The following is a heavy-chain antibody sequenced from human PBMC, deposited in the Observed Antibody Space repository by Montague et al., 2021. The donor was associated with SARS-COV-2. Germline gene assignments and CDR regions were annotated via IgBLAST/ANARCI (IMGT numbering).Heavy chain of an antibody. CDR3: ARDTEVEIRTYSYYKMDV. CDR1: GGSISGYY. J-gene: IGHJ6*02. Sequence: SETLSLTCTVSGGSISGYYWTWMRQPPGKGLEWLGHIYYTGSTNYNPSLKSRVTISIDTSKNQFSLNIRSVTAADTAVYYCARDTEVEIRTYSYYKMDVWGLGTTVTVSS. D-gene: IGHD2-21*01. CDR2: IYYTGST. V-gene: IGHV4-59*12.